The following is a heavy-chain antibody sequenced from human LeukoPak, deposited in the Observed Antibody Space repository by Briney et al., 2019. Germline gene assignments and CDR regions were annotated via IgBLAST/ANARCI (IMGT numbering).Heavy chain of an antibody. J-gene: IGHJ6*03. V-gene: IGHV3-53*01. CDR3: ARSPHNWNGEDYYYYMDV. CDR2: IYSGGDT. Sequence: PGGSLRLSCAASGFTVSGNYMSWVRQAPGKGLECVAVIYSGGDTYYADSVKGRFTISRDKSKNTLYLQMNSLRAEDTAVYYCARSPHNWNGEDYYYYMDVWGKGTTVTVSS. CDR1: GFTVSGNY. D-gene: IGHD1-1*01.